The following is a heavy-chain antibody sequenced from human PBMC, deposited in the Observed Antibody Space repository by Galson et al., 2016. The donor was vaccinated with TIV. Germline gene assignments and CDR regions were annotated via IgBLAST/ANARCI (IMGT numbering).Heavy chain of an antibody. J-gene: IGHJ6*02. CDR2: IYTSGNT. Sequence: SETLSLTCVVSGYSISNTNWWGWIRQPPGKRLEWIGRIYTSGNTHYNPSLKSRVAISVDTSKNQFSLRLSAVTAADSAVYYCATETGSSGMDVWDQGTTVTVSS. CDR1: GYSISNTNW. V-gene: IGHV4-28*01. D-gene: IGHD3-10*01. CDR3: ATETGSSGMDV.